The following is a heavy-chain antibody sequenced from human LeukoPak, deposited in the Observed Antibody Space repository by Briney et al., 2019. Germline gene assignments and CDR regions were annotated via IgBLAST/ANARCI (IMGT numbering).Heavy chain of an antibody. CDR2: INPSGGST. CDR1: GYTFTSYY. J-gene: IGHJ3*02. V-gene: IGHV1-46*01. D-gene: IGHD3-3*01. Sequence: GASVKVSCKASGYTFTSYYMHWVRQAPGQGLEWMGIINPSGGSTSYAQKFQVRVTMTRDTSTSTVYMELSSLRSEDTAVYYCARDRFWSAPYMGSGYDAFDIWGQGTMVTVSS. CDR3: ARDRFWSAPYMGSGYDAFDI.